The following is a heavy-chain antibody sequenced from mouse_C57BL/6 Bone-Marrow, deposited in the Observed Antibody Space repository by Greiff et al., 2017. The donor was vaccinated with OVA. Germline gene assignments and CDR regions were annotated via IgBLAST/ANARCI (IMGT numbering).Heavy chain of an antibody. J-gene: IGHJ3*01. D-gene: IGHD2-2*01. V-gene: IGHV14-4*01. CDR3: TTRGYDSEMAWFAY. CDR1: GFNIKDDY. CDR2: IDPENGDT. Sequence: VQLKQSGAELVRPGASVKLSCTASGFNIKDDYMHWVKQRPEQGLEWIGWIDPENGDTEYASKFQGKATITADTSSNTAYLQLSSLTSEDTAVYYCTTRGYDSEMAWFAYWGQGTLVTVSA.